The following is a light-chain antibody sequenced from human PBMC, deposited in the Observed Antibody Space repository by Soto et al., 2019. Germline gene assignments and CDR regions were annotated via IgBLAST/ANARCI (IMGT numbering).Light chain of an antibody. CDR1: SSDAGGNNY. CDR3: SSYTISSPYV. CDR2: GVS. V-gene: IGLV2-14*01. Sequence: QSVLTQPASVSGSPGQSIPISCNGTSSDAGGNNYVSWYQHHPGKAPKRMIYGVSIRPSGVSNRFSGSKSGNTASLTISGLQAEDEADYYCSSYTISSPYVFGTGTKVTVL. J-gene: IGLJ1*01.